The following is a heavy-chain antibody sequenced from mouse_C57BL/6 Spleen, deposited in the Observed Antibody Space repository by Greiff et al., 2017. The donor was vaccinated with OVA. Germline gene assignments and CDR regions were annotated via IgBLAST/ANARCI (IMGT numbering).Heavy chain of an antibody. V-gene: IGHV1-52*01. Sequence: VQLQQPGAELVRPGSSVKLSCKASGYTFTSYWMHWVKQRPIQGLEWIGNIDPSDSETHYNQKFKDKATLTVDKSSSTAYMQLSSLTSEDSAVYSCARREEGKNWYFDVWGTGTTVTVSS. J-gene: IGHJ1*03. CDR1: GYTFTSYW. CDR2: IDPSDSET. CDR3: ARREEGKNWYFDV.